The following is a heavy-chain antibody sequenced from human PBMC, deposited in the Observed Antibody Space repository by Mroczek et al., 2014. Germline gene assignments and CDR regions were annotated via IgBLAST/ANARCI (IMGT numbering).Heavy chain of an antibody. CDR2: ISGGGDTR. Sequence: VQLVQSGGKLVQPGGSLRLSCAASGFNFNNYAMSWVRQAPGKGLEWVSSISGGGDTRYHTDSVKGRFTISRDNSKNTVYLQMNSLRVEDTAFYYCAKSGQMLRGVPNWFDPWGQGTLVTVSS. CDR1: GFNFNNYA. CDR3: AKSGQMLRGVPNWFDP. J-gene: IGHJ5*02. D-gene: IGHD3-10*01. V-gene: IGHV3-23*04.